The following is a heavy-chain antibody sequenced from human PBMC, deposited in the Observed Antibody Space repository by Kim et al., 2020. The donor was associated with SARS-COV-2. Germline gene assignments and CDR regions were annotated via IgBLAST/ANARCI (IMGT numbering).Heavy chain of an antibody. D-gene: IGHD3-3*01. J-gene: IGHJ6*02. CDR1: GFTFSSYS. CDR3: AREGHDFWSGGDYYYYGMDV. Sequence: GGSLRLSCAASGFTFSSYSMNWVRQAPGKGLEWVSSISSSSSYIYYADSVKGRFTISRDNAKNSLYLQMNSLRAEDTAVYYCAREGHDFWSGGDYYYYGMDVWGQGTTVTVSS. CDR2: ISSSSSYI. V-gene: IGHV3-21*01.